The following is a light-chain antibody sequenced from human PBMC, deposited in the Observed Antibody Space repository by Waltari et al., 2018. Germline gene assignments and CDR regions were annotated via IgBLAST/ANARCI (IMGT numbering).Light chain of an antibody. CDR1: TSNIGSNS. V-gene: IGLV1-47*01. CDR2: RNY. Sequence: QSVLTQPPSVSGTPGQRVTISCSGTTSNIGSNSVYWYQQLPGTAPKLLIYRNYQRPSGVHTRFSGSRSGTSASLAISGLQSEDEADYYCATWDDTLSGPRVFGGGTRLTVL. CDR3: ATWDDTLSGPRV. J-gene: IGLJ3*02.